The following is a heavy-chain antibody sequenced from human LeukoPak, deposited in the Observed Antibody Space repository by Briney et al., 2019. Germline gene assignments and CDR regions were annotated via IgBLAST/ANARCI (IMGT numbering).Heavy chain of an antibody. V-gene: IGHV4-30-2*01. D-gene: IGHD3-10*02. J-gene: IGHJ4*02. Sequence: SETLSLTCAVSGGPISGSTYSWSWIRQPPGKGLEWIGYIYHSGSTYYNPSLKSRVTISVDTSKNQFSLKLSSVTAADTAVYYCARRLVRGACFDYWGQGTLVTVSS. CDR1: GGPISGSTYS. CDR2: IYHSGST. CDR3: ARRLVRGACFDY.